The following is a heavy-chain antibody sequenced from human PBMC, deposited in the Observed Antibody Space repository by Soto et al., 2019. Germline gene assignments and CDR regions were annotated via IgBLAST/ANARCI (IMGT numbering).Heavy chain of an antibody. CDR2: ISYDGSNK. CDR1: GFTFSSYA. CDR3: ARVRAATYYYGMDV. V-gene: IGHV3-30-3*01. J-gene: IGHJ6*02. Sequence: PGGSLRLSCAASGFTFSSYAMHWVRQAPGKGLEWVAVISYDGSNKYYADSVKGRFTISRDNSKNTLYLQMNSLRAEDTALYYCARVRAATYYYGMDVWGQGTPVTVSS. D-gene: IGHD3-10*01.